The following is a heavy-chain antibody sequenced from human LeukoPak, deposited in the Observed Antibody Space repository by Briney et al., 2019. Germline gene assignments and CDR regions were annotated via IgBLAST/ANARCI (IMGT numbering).Heavy chain of an antibody. CDR1: GFTFSSDW. CDR3: ASLYYDILTGYPAGFDY. V-gene: IGHV3-7*03. Sequence: GGSLRLSCAASGFTFSSDWMSWVRQAPGKGLEWVANIKQDGSQKYYVDSAKGRFTISRDNAKNSLYLQMNGLRAEDTAVYYCASLYYDILTGYPAGFDYWGQGTLVTVSS. D-gene: IGHD3-9*01. J-gene: IGHJ4*02. CDR2: IKQDGSQK.